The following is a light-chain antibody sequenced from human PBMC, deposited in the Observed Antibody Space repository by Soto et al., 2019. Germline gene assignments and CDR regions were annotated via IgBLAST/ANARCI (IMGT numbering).Light chain of an antibody. CDR2: EGS. J-gene: IGLJ2*01. Sequence: QSALIQPRSVSGSPGQSVTISCSGITSYVGTYIYVSWYQHHPGKAPKLMIYEGSKRPSGVSNRFSGSKSGNTASLTISGLQAEDEADYYCCSYAGSSTFVFGGGTKLTVL. CDR3: CSYAGSSTFV. V-gene: IGLV2-23*03. CDR1: TSYVGTYIY.